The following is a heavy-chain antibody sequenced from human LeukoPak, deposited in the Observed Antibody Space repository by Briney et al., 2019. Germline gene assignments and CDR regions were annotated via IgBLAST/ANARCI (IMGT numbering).Heavy chain of an antibody. J-gene: IGHJ3*02. V-gene: IGHV4-4*07. CDR2: IYTSGST. Sequence: SETLSLTCKVSGGSISSYYWNWVRQPAGKGLEGIGRIYTSGSTHYNPSLKSRVTMSVDRSKNQFSLNLTSVTAADTAVYYCATVGGAFDIWGQGTMVTVSS. D-gene: IGHD3-16*01. CDR1: GGSISSYY. CDR3: ATVGGAFDI.